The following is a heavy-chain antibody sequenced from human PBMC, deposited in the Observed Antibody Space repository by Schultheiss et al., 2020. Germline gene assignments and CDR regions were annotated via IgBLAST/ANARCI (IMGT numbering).Heavy chain of an antibody. V-gene: IGHV4-59*01. CDR1: GGSISSYY. Sequence: SETLSLTCTVSGGSISSYYWSWIRQPPGKGLEWIGYIYYSGSTNYNPSLKSRVTISVDTSKNQFSLKLSSVTAADTAVYYCARDQGRDGYNTWGQGTLVTVSS. D-gene: IGHD5-24*01. CDR3: ARDQGRDGYNT. J-gene: IGHJ5*02. CDR2: IYYSGST.